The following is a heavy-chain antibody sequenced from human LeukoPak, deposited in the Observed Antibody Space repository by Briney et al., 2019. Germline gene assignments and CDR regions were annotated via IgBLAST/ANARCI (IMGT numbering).Heavy chain of an antibody. J-gene: IGHJ5*02. CDR3: IRAFDP. CDR2: IESKINGGAT. CDR1: GFTFSNAW. V-gene: IGHV3-15*04. Sequence: SGGSLRLSCAASGFTFSNAWMSWVRQAPGKGLEWVGRIESKINGGATHYAAPAKGSFTISRDDSENRLYLQMNSLKTEDTAVYYCIRAFDPWGQGTLVTVSS.